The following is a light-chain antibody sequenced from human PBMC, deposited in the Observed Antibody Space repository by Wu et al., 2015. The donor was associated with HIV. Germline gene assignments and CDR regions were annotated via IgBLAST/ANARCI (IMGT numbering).Light chain of an antibody. CDR2: DAS. V-gene: IGKV3-11*01. J-gene: IGKJ5*01. CDR3: QQRSNWPLIT. Sequence: PGERATLSCRASQSVSSYLAWYQQKPGQAPRLLIYDASNRATGIPARFSGSGSGTDFTLTISSLEPEDFAVYYCQQRSNWPLITFGQGTRLEIK. CDR1: QSVSSY.